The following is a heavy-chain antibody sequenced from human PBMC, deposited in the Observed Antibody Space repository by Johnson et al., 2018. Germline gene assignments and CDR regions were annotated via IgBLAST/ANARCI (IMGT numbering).Heavy chain of an antibody. D-gene: IGHD4-17*01. V-gene: IGHV3-66*02. CDR2: IYSVGRT. CDR1: RFTVSSDY. CDR3: ARTTRGAFDI. Sequence: ERLVQCGGGLVQPGVSLGLTCAASRFTVSSDYMNWVRQAPGKGLAWVSVIYSVGRTYYADSVKGRFTISRDISKNTLYLQMNSLRAEDTSVYFCARTTRGAFDIWGQGTLVTVSS. J-gene: IGHJ3*02.